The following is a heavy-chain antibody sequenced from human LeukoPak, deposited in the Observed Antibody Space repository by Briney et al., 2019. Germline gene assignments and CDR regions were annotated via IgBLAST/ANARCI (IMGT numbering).Heavy chain of an antibody. V-gene: IGHV1-2*02. D-gene: IGHD3-9*01. Sequence: ASVKVSCKASGHTFTGYYIHWVRQAPGQGLEWMGWINPNSDGTKYTEKFQGRVTMTRDTSISTAYMEVSRLRSDDTAVYYCARAPPYNILTGYRLFDYWGQGTLVTVSS. J-gene: IGHJ4*02. CDR3: ARAPPYNILTGYRLFDY. CDR2: INPNSDGT. CDR1: GHTFTGYY.